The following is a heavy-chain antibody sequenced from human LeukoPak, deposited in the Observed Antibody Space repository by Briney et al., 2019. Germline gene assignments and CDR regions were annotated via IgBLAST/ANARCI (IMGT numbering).Heavy chain of an antibody. J-gene: IGHJ4*02. D-gene: IGHD1-26*01. CDR2: IWYDGSNK. V-gene: IGHV3-33*01. CDR1: GLTFRNYG. Sequence: GKSLRLSCAASGLTFRNYGMHWVRQAPGKGLEWVAVIWYDGSNKYYADSVKSRFTISRDNSKDTLYLQMDSLRAEDTAVYYCATDRNSGKYYDYWGQGTLVTVSS. CDR3: ATDRNSGKYYDY.